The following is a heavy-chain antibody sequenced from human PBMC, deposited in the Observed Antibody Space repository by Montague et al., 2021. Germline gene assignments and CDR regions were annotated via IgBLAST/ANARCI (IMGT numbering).Heavy chain of an antibody. D-gene: IGHD6-13*01. CDR1: GASITSNIYY. Sequence: SETLSLTCTVSGASITSNIYYWGWIRQSPGKGLEWIGCIYYSGNSFYQPSLKSRITMAVDTSKNQCSLKLSSVTATDTAIYYCARVFSSWYVGWFYPWGPGTLGPVSS. CDR2: IYYSGNS. V-gene: IGHV4-39*07. J-gene: IGHJ5*02. CDR3: ARVFSSWYVGWFYP.